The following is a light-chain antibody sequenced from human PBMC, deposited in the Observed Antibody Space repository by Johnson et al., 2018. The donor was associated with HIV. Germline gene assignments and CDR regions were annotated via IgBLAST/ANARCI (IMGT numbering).Light chain of an antibody. J-gene: IGLJ1*01. Sequence: QSVLTQPPSVSAAPGQKVTISCSGSSSNIGNNYVSWYQQLPGTAPKLLIYANTKRPSGIPDRFSGSKSGTSATPGITGLQTGDEAEYYCGTWDNSLSAFVFGSVTNVAVL. CDR2: ANT. CDR1: SSNIGNNY. CDR3: GTWDNSLSAFV. V-gene: IGLV1-51*01.